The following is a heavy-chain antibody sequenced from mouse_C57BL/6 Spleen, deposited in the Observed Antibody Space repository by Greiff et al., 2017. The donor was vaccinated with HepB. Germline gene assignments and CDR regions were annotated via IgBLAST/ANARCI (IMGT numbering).Heavy chain of an antibody. Sequence: QVHVKQSGAELVRPGASVTLSCKASGYTFTDYEMHWVKQTPVHGLEWIGAIDPETGGTAYNQKFKGKAILTADKSSSTAYMELRSLTSEDSAVYYCTTHYYGSSYYFDYWGQGTTLTVSS. CDR3: TTHYYGSSYYFDY. CDR1: GYTFTDYE. V-gene: IGHV1-15*01. J-gene: IGHJ2*01. CDR2: IDPETGGT. D-gene: IGHD1-1*01.